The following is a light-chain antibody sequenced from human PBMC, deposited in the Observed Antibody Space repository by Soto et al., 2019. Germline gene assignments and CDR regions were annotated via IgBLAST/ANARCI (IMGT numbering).Light chain of an antibody. J-gene: IGKJ3*01. Sequence: EIVLTQSPGTLSLSPGERATLSCRASQSVSSKYLAWYQQKPGQAPRVLIYGTSIRASGVPERFSCGGSVTDFTLPITRLEPEVFAVYYCQEYGSSLFTFGPGTKVDFK. V-gene: IGKV3-20*01. CDR1: QSVSSKY. CDR2: GTS. CDR3: QEYGSSLFT.